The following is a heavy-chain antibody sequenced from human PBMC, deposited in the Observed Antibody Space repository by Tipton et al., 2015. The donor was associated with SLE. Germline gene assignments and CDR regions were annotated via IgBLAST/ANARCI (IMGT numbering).Heavy chain of an antibody. CDR1: EYSLTNYW. V-gene: IGHV5-51*03. J-gene: IGHJ5*02. CDR2: IYPADSDT. D-gene: IGHD5-12*01. Sequence: VQLVQSGAEVKKAGESLQISCKGPEYSLTNYWIGWVRQLPGKGLEWMGVIYPADSDTRYSPSFQGHVTISADTSSDTAYLQWSSLKASDSAMYYCARRPSGYFPFATWGQGTLVTVSS. CDR3: ARRPSGYFPFAT.